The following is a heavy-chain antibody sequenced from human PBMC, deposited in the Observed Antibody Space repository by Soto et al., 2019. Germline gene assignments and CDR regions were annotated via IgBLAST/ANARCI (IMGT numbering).Heavy chain of an antibody. D-gene: IGHD2-2*01. V-gene: IGHV1-18*01. Sequence: ASVRVSCKTSCYTLSNYGITWVRQAPGQPLGWLGWISLYSDGTNYAQKFQGRVSMTTDTSTTTAYMELRSLRSDDTAVYYCARVVPGAEAWFGPWGQGTLVTVSS. CDR2: ISLYSDGT. CDR3: ARVVPGAEAWFGP. J-gene: IGHJ5*02. CDR1: CYTLSNYG.